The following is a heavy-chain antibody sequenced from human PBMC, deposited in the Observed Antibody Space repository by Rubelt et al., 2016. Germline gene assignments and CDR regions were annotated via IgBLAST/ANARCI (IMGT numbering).Heavy chain of an antibody. J-gene: IGHJ6*02. D-gene: IGHD1-14*01. CDR3: VRGHHGFEV. CDR2: ISYTGST. V-gene: IGHV4-59*01. Sequence: QVQLQESGPGLVKPSETLSLTCTVSGGSISCYYWSWIRQSPGKGLEWLGYISYTGSTKYSPSLKSRVAISVDTSTNQFSLRLNSMPAAVTAAYYCVRGHHGFEVWGPRTSVTVSS. CDR1: GGSISCYY.